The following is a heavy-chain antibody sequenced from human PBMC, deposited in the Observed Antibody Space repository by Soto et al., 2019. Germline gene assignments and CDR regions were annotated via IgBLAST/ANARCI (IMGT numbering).Heavy chain of an antibody. D-gene: IGHD3-16*01. CDR2: IYTSGST. CDR1: GCPISCSY. CDR3: VRDGPKTLRDWFDP. Sequence: LSLTCTVSGCPISCSYWSWIRQPAGKGLEWIGRIYTSGSTNYNPSLKSRVTMSADTSKNQFSLKLSSVTAADTAVEYCVRDGPKTLRDWFDPWGQGMAVTVSS. V-gene: IGHV4-4*07. J-gene: IGHJ5*02.